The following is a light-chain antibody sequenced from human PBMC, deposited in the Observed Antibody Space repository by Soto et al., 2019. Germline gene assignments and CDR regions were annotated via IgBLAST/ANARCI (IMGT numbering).Light chain of an antibody. Sequence: DVQMTQSPSSLSASVGDTVTITCGAGQTFKNYINWYQYRPGKAPKRLIYAASSLQSGVPSRFSGSGSGTEFTLTISSLQPEDFATYYCLQHNSYPITFGQVTRLEIK. CDR3: LQHNSYPIT. CDR2: AAS. CDR1: QTFKNY. V-gene: IGKV1-17*01. J-gene: IGKJ5*01.